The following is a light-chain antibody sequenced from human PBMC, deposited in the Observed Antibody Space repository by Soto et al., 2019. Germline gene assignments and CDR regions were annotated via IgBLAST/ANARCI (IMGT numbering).Light chain of an antibody. V-gene: IGKV3-20*01. CDR2: CAS. J-gene: IGKJ5*01. CDR1: QSVSRR. Sequence: EIVLTQSPATLSLSPGGRATLSCRASQSVSRRLAWYQQRPGQSPRLLISCASMRASGVPVRFIGSGSGTDFTLTITRLEPEDFAVYYCQQYGGSPITFGLGTRLEIK. CDR3: QQYGGSPIT.